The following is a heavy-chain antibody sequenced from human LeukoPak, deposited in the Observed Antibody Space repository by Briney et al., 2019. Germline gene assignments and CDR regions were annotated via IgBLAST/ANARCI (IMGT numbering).Heavy chain of an antibody. CDR2: INSDGNTR. CDR1: GFTISTSW. D-gene: IGHD3-22*01. CDR3: VRDMGYYDKV. Sequence: QPGGSLRLSCAASGFTISTSWMHWVRQAPGKGLVWVSRINSDGNTRNYADSVKGRFTISRDNAKNTLYLQMNSLRAEDTAVYYCVRDMGYYDKVWGQGTLVTVSS. V-gene: IGHV3-74*01. J-gene: IGHJ4*02.